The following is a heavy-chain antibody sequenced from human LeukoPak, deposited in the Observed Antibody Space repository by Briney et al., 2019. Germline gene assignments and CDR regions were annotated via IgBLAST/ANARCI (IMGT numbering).Heavy chain of an antibody. Sequence: SETLSLTCTVSGGSISSSIYYWGWIRQPPGKGLEWIATIYYSGSTYHNPSLKSRVTISVDTSKNQFSLKLSSVTAADTAVYYCARSMGVVTTGYFDYWGQGTLVTVSS. CDR3: ARSMGVVTTGYFDY. J-gene: IGHJ4*02. V-gene: IGHV4-39*07. D-gene: IGHD3-3*01. CDR1: GGSISSSIYY. CDR2: IYYSGST.